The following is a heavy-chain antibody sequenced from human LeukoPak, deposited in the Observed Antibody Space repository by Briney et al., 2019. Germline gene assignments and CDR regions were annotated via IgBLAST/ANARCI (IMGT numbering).Heavy chain of an antibody. J-gene: IGHJ4*02. CDR1: GYTFTGYY. D-gene: IGHD6-19*01. Sequence: ASVKVSCKASGYTFTGYYMHWVRQAPGQGLEWMGWINPNSGGTNYAQKFQGRVTMTRDTSISTDYMELSRLRSDDTAVYYCARDPLAGRIGYSSGWYVFNYFDYWGQGTLVTVSS. CDR2: INPNSGGT. CDR3: ARDPLAGRIGYSSGWYVFNYFDY. V-gene: IGHV1-2*02.